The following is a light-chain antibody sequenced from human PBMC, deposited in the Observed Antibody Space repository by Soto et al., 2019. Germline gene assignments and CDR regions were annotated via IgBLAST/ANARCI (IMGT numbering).Light chain of an antibody. CDR3: QQYDTRPTMT. J-gene: IGKJ5*01. Sequence: IQLTQSPSSLSSSFLVSFTITCLSSHDIDNYLNWYQHRPGEAPKLLIYAASYLETGVPTRFSGSGSGTDFSFTVTSLQPEDSATYYCQQYDTRPTMTFGQGTRLEIK. CDR1: HDIDNY. V-gene: IGKV1-33*01. CDR2: AAS.